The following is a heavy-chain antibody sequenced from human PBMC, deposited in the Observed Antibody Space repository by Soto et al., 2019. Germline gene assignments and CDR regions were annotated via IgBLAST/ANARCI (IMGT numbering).Heavy chain of an antibody. Sequence: GGSLRLSCAASGFTFSNYWTHWVRQSPGKGLVWVSRINSDETITSYADSVKGRFTISRDNAKNTLYLQMSSLRVEDTALYYCVCFECGRTAVVTAMEANDYWGQGTLVTVS. CDR2: INSDETIT. J-gene: IGHJ4*02. CDR3: VCFECGRTAVVTAMEANDY. CDR1: GFTFSNYW. V-gene: IGHV3-74*01. D-gene: IGHD2-21*02.